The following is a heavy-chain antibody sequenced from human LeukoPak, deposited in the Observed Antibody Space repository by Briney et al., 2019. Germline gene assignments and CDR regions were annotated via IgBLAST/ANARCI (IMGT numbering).Heavy chain of an antibody. J-gene: IGHJ5*02. CDR3: RLRSTEDPFKWFDP. Sequence: GGSLKLSCAAPGFIFSGSDIHYFRQASGKGLEWVGRIKVRADNFVTAYAAPVKGRFTISRDDSKNTAYLQMNSLKTEDTAMYYCRLRSTEDPFKWFDPWGQGTLVTVSS. CDR1: GFIFSGSD. V-gene: IGHV3-73*01. D-gene: IGHD2-2*01. CDR2: IKVRADNFVT.